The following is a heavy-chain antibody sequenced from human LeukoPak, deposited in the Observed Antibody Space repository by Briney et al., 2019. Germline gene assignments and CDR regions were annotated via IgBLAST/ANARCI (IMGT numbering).Heavy chain of an antibody. V-gene: IGHV4-31*03. Sequence: SETLSLTCTVSGGSISSGGYYWSWIRQHPGKGLEWIGYIYYSGSTYYNPSLKSRVTISVDRSKNQFSLKLSSVTAADTAVYYCASLYGSGSYTFDYWGQGTLVTVSS. D-gene: IGHD3-10*01. CDR3: ASLYGSGSYTFDY. CDR1: GGSISSGGYY. CDR2: IYYSGST. J-gene: IGHJ4*02.